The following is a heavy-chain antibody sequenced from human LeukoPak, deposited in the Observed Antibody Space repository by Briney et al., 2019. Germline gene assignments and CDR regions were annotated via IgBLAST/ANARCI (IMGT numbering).Heavy chain of an antibody. Sequence: SETLSLTCTVSGDSITSGGYYWSWIRQSPGKGLEWIAYIHQSGDTYSNPSLGSRVTTSLDRSNNQFSLRVTSVTAADTAVYYCARLLAARPDDDRWGLGTLVTVSS. J-gene: IGHJ5*02. CDR2: IHQSGDT. CDR3: ARLLAARPDDDR. CDR1: GDSITSGGYY. D-gene: IGHD6-6*01. V-gene: IGHV4-30-2*06.